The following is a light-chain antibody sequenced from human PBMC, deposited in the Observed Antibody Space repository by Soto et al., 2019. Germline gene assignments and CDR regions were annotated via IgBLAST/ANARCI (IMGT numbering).Light chain of an antibody. Sequence: EIVVTQSPATLSLSPGERATLSCRASQSISTYLAWYQQKPGQAPRLLIYDASNRAPGIPARFSGSGSGTDLTLTISSLEPEDFAVYYCQQRSTWPLTFGGGTKVEIK. CDR1: QSISTY. J-gene: IGKJ4*01. V-gene: IGKV3-11*01. CDR3: QQRSTWPLT. CDR2: DAS.